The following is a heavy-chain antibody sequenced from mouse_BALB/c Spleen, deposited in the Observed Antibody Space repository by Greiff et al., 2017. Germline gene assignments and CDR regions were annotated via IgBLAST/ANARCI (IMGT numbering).Heavy chain of an antibody. CDR1: GYAFTNYL. J-gene: IGHJ4*01. D-gene: IGHD2-2*01. CDR2: INPGSGGT. Sequence: QVQLQQSGAELVRPGTSVKVSCKASGYAFTNYLIEWVKQRPGQGLEWIGVINPGSGGTNYNEKFKGKATLTADKSSSTAYMQLSSLTSDDSAVYFCARSGYGYAMDYWGQGTSVTVSS. CDR3: ARSGYGYAMDY. V-gene: IGHV1-54*01.